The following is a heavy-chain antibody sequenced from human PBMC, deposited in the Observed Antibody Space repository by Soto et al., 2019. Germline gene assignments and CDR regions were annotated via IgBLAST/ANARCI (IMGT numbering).Heavy chain of an antibody. CDR2: ISSSSSYI. CDR3: ARSLYKNLRPPLWFRTPDADYYGMDV. J-gene: IGHJ6*02. Sequence: GGSLRLSCAASGFTFSSYSMNWVRQAPGKGLEWVSSISSSSSYIYYADSVKGRFTISRDNAKNSLYLQMNSLRAEDTAVYYCARSLYKNLRPPLWFRTPDADYYGMDVWGQGTTVTVSS. D-gene: IGHD3-10*01. V-gene: IGHV3-21*01. CDR1: GFTFSSYS.